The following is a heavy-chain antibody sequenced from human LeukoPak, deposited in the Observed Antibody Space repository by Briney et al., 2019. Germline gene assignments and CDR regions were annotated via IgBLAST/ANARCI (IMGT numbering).Heavy chain of an antibody. J-gene: IGHJ3*02. CDR1: GFTFSSYS. V-gene: IGHV3-21*01. CDR3: ARAVSLDAFDI. Sequence: PGGSLRLSCAASGFTFSSYSMNWVRQAPGKGLEWVSSISSSSSYIYYADSVKGRFTISRDNAKNSLYLQMNSLRAVDTAVYYCARAVSLDAFDIWGQGTMVTVSS. CDR2: ISSSSSYI. D-gene: IGHD3-16*01.